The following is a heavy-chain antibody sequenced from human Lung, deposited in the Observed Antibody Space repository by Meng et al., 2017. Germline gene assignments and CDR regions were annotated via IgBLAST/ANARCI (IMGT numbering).Heavy chain of an antibody. D-gene: IGHD4-17*01. J-gene: IGHJ2*01. V-gene: IGHV1-18*01. Sequence: QVQLGQSGAEVKKPGASVKVSCKASSYTFIRYGISWVRQAPGQGLEWMGWISTYNGNTNYAQKFQGRVTMTTDTSTSTAYMELRSLRSDDTAVYYCAVMGLYGDYDNWYFDLWGRGTLVTVSS. CDR1: SYTFIRYG. CDR3: AVMGLYGDYDNWYFDL. CDR2: ISTYNGNT.